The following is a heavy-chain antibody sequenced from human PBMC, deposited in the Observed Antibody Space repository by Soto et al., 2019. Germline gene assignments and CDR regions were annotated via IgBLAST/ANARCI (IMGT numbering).Heavy chain of an antibody. D-gene: IGHD2-2*01. CDR3: AKDGIRCSSTSCYYGY. V-gene: IGHV3-23*01. CDR1: GFTFSSYA. J-gene: IGHJ4*02. CDR2: ISGSGGST. Sequence: GGSLRLSCAASGFTFSSYAMSWVRQAPGKGLEWVSAISGSGGSTYYADSVKGRFTISRDNSKNTLYLQMNSLRAEDTAVYYCAKDGIRCSSTSCYYGYWGQGXLVTVSS.